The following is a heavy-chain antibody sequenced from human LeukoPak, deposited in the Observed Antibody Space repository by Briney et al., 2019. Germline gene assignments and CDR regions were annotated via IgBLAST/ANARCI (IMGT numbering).Heavy chain of an antibody. CDR2: ISSSSSYI. Sequence: GGSLRLSCAASGFTFSSYSMNWVRQAPGKGLEWVSSISSSSSYIYYADSVKGRFTISGDNAKNSLYLQMNTLRAEDTAVYYCARDTDGPVSYSGYWGQGTLVTVSS. V-gene: IGHV3-21*01. CDR1: GFTFSSYS. J-gene: IGHJ4*02. D-gene: IGHD3-10*01. CDR3: ARDTDGPVSYSGY.